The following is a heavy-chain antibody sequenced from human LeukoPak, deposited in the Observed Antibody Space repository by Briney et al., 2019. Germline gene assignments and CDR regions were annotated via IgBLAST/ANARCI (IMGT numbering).Heavy chain of an antibody. J-gene: IGHJ4*02. Sequence: SETLSLTCTVSGGSISSSSYYWGWLRQPPGTGLEWIGSIYYSGSTYYNPSLKSRVTISVDTSKNQFSLKLSSVTAADTAVYYCARHYWNGYLFDYWGQGTLVTVSS. CDR3: ARHYWNGYLFDY. CDR1: GGSISSSSYY. CDR2: IYYSGST. V-gene: IGHV4-39*01. D-gene: IGHD3-3*01.